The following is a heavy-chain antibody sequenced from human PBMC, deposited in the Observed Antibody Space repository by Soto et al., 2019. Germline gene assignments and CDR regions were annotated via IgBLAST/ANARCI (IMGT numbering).Heavy chain of an antibody. CDR2: ISSSSSTI. D-gene: IGHD4-17*01. CDR1: RYTVKISI. CDR3: AKDLYVDYVRGYFQH. Sequence: GCSPELSSAACRYTVKISIMDVFRKKKGKGLEWLSYISSSSSTIYYADSVKGRFTISRDNAKNSLYLQMNSLRAEDTAVYYCAKDLYVDYVRGYFQHWGQGTLVTVSS. J-gene: IGHJ1*01. V-gene: IGHV3-48*01.